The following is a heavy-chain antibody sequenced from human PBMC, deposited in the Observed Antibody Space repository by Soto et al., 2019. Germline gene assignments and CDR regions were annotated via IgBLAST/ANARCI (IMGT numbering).Heavy chain of an antibody. CDR1: GYTFTNYA. J-gene: IGHJ4*02. D-gene: IGHD6-19*01. Sequence: QVQLVQSGAEVKKPGASVKVSCKASGYTFTNYAFHWVRQAPGQRLEWMGWINAGNVNTKYSQKFQGRVTITRDTSARKAYMELSSLRSEDTAVYYCARDGAVAGNANFDYWGQGTLVTVSS. CDR2: INAGNVNT. CDR3: ARDGAVAGNANFDY. V-gene: IGHV1-3*01.